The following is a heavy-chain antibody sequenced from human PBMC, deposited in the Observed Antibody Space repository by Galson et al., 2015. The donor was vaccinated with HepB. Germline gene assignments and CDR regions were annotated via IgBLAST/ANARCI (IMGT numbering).Heavy chain of an antibody. D-gene: IGHD1-26*01. J-gene: IGHJ3*02. CDR1: GGTFASYA. Sequence: SVKVSCKASGGTFASYAISWVRQAPGQGLEWMGGIIPILGIANYAQKFQGRVTITADKSTSTAYMELSSLRSEDTAVYYCARARSWSPADAFDIWGQGTMVTVPS. CDR3: ARARSWSPADAFDI. V-gene: IGHV1-69*10. CDR2: IIPILGIA.